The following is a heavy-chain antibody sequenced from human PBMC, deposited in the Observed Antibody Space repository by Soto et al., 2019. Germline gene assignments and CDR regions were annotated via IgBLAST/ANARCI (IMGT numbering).Heavy chain of an antibody. V-gene: IGHV1-69*13. Sequence: SVKVSCKASGGTFSSYAISWVRQAPGQGLEWMGGIIPIFGTANYAQKFQGRVTITADESTSTAYMELSSLRSEDTAVYYCASMNARTSIAARHFDYWGQGTLVTVSS. CDR3: ASMNARTSIAARHFDY. CDR1: GGTFSSYA. J-gene: IGHJ4*02. CDR2: IIPIFGTA. D-gene: IGHD6-6*01.